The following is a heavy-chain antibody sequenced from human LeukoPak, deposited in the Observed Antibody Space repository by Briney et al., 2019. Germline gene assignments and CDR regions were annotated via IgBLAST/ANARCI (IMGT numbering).Heavy chain of an antibody. D-gene: IGHD5-18*01. CDR3: ARGSPFEGYSYGDY. CDR2: INPNSGGT. V-gene: IGHV1-2*06. J-gene: IGHJ4*02. Sequence: ASVKVSCKASGYTFTGYYMHWVRQAPGQGLEWMGRINPNSGGTNYAQKFQGRVTMTTDTSTSTAYMELRSLRSDDTAVYYCARGSPFEGYSYGDYWGQGTLVTVSS. CDR1: GYTFTGYY.